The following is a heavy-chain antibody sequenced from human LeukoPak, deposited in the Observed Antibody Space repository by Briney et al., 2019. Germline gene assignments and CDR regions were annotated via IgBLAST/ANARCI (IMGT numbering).Heavy chain of an antibody. D-gene: IGHD2-2*01. J-gene: IGHJ6*02. V-gene: IGHV4-59*01. CDR1: GGSISSYY. CDR2: IYYSGST. Sequence: KPPETLSLTCTVSGGSISSYYWSWIRQPPGKGLGWVGYIYYSGSTNYNPSLKSRVTISVDTSKNQFSLKLSSVTAADTAVYYCARFPLGYCSSTSCYANYYYYCGMDVWGQGTTVTVSS. CDR3: ARFPLGYCSSTSCYANYYYYCGMDV.